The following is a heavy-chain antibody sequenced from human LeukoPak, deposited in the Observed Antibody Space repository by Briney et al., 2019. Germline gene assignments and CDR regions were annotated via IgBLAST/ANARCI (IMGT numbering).Heavy chain of an antibody. V-gene: IGHV3-21*01. Sequence: PGGSLRLSCAASGFTFSSYSMIWVRQAPGKGLEWVSSINSGSTSIYYVDSVKGRFTISRDNAKNSLSLQMNSLRAEDTAVYYCARHRTASDYWGQGTLVTVSS. CDR1: GFTFSSYS. CDR3: ARHRTASDY. J-gene: IGHJ4*02. D-gene: IGHD3-16*02. CDR2: INSGSTSI.